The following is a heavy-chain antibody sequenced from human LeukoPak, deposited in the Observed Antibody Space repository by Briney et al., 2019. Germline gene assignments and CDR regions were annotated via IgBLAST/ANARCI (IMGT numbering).Heavy chain of an antibody. D-gene: IGHD7-27*01. CDR1: GCSFSIYW. Sequence: PGEALMPSCNGFGCSFSIYWIGRVCQMPATRLEWMGIMNPGDSVTRYSPSFQGQVTISVDKSISNAYLQRSSLKASDTALYYRARRLLTGDRGGRFDYSGQGAQVTVSS. J-gene: IGHJ4*02. CDR3: ARRLLTGDRGGRFDY. V-gene: IGHV5-51*01. CDR2: MNPGDSVT.